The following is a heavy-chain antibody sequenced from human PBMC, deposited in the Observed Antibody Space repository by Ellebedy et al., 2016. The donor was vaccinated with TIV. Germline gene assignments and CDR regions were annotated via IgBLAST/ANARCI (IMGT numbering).Heavy chain of an antibody. CDR3: AREPQAYYDFWSGYHTTYYYYGMDV. CDR1: GYTFTSYY. J-gene: IGHJ6*02. CDR2: INPSGGST. V-gene: IGHV1-46*01. D-gene: IGHD3-3*01. Sequence: ASVKVSCKASGYTFTSYYIHWVRQAPGQGLEWMGIINPSGGSTSYAQKFQGRVTMTRDTSTSTVYMELSSLRSEDTAVYYCAREPQAYYDFWSGYHTTYYYYGMDVWGQGTTVTVSS.